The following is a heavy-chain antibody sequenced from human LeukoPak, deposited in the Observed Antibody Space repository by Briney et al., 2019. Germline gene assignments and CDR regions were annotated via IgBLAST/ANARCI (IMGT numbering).Heavy chain of an antibody. CDR3: ARSGAYYDILTGYYWV. CDR2: INPNSGGT. CDR1: GYAFTDYY. Sequence: ASVKVSCKASGYAFTDYYMHWVRQAPGQGLEWMGWINPNSGGTNYAQKLQGRVTMTTDTSTSTAYMELRSLRSDDTAVYYCARSGAYYDILTGYYWVWGQGTLVTVSS. V-gene: IGHV1-2*02. D-gene: IGHD3-9*01. J-gene: IGHJ4*02.